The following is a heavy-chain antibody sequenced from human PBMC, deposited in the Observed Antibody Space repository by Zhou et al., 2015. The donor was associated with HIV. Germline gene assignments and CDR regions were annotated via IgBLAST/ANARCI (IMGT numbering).Heavy chain of an antibody. CDR2: IIPVFGTA. J-gene: IGHJ2*01. Sequence: QVQLVQSGTEVKKPGSSVKVSCKASGGTFSDSDISWVRQAPGQGLEWMGGIIPVFGTANYAQKFQGRVTMTADKSTNTAYMELSSLRSEDTAVYYCAREGWGSWYFDLWGRGTLVSVSS. CDR3: AREGWGSWYFDL. V-gene: IGHV1-69*06. D-gene: IGHD7-27*01. CDR1: GGTFSDSD.